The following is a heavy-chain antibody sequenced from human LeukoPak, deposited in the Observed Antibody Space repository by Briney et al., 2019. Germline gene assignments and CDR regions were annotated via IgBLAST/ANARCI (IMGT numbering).Heavy chain of an antibody. D-gene: IGHD4-23*01. CDR3: ARDFRATVVTAGPDF. J-gene: IGHJ4*02. CDR2: ISGSGGST. CDR1: GFTFSSYA. Sequence: GGSLRLSCAASGFTFSSYAMSWVRQAPGKGLEWVSAISGSGGSTYYADSVKGRFTISRDNSKNTLYLQMNALRADDTAVYYCARDFRATVVTAGPDFWGQGTLVTVSS. V-gene: IGHV3-23*01.